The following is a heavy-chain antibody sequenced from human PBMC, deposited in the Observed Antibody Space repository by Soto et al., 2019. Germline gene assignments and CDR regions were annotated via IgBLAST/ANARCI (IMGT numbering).Heavy chain of an antibody. D-gene: IGHD3-10*01. Sequence: PSETLSLTCAVYGGSFSCNYWSWIRQPPGKGLEWIGEINHSGSTNYNPSLKSRVTISVDTSKNQFSLKLSSVTAADTAVYYCARGVVKRSRGVIWTKGWFDPWGQGTLVTVSS. CDR1: GGSFSCNY. CDR2: INHSGST. J-gene: IGHJ5*02. V-gene: IGHV4-34*01. CDR3: ARGVVKRSRGVIWTKGWFDP.